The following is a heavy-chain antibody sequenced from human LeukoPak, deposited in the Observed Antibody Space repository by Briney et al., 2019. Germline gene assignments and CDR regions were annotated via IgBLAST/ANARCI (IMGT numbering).Heavy chain of an antibody. CDR2: IYYSGST. J-gene: IGHJ4*02. Sequence: PSETLSLTCTVSGGSISSSSYYWGWIRQPPGKGLEWIGSIYYSGSTYYNPSLKSRVTISVDTSKNQFSLKLSSVTAADTAVYYCATEYAYYYERASLAYWGQGTLVTVSS. V-gene: IGHV4-39*07. D-gene: IGHD3-22*01. CDR1: GGSISSSSYY. CDR3: ATEYAYYYERASLAY.